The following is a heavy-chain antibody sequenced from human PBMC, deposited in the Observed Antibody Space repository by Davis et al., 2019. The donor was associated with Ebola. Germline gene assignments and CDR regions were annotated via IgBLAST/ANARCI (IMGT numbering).Heavy chain of an antibody. CDR1: GCSISSYY. J-gene: IGHJ4*02. CDR3: ARGSIAARPHFDY. CDR2: IYYSGST. Sequence: SETLSLTCTVSGCSISSYYWSWIRQPPGKGLEWIGYIYYSGSTNYNPSLKSRVTISVDTSKNQFSLKLSSVTAADTAVYYCARGSIAARPHFDYWGQGTLVTVSS. V-gene: IGHV4-59*01. D-gene: IGHD6-6*01.